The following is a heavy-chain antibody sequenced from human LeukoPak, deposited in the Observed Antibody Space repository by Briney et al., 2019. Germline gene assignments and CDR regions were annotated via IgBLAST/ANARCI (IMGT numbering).Heavy chain of an antibody. CDR3: AAELRPDYYYMDV. V-gene: IGHV1-69*13. CDR1: GYTFTSYG. CDR2: IIPIFGTA. D-gene: IGHD4-17*01. Sequence: GASVKVSCKASGYTFTSYGISWVRQAPGQGLEWMGGIIPIFGTANYAQKFQGRVTITADESTSTAYMELSSLRSEDTAVYYCAAELRPDYYYMDVWGKGTTVTISS. J-gene: IGHJ6*03.